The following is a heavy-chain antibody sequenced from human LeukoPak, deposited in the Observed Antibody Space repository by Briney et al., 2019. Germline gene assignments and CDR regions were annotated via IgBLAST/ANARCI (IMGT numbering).Heavy chain of an antibody. CDR2: IYYSGST. CDR1: GGSISSYY. CDR3: ARGPYGYVDY. Sequence: SETLSLTCTVSGGSISSYYWSWIRQPPRKGLEWIGYIYYSGSTNYNPSLKSRVTISVDTSKNQFSLKLSSVTAADTVVYYCARGPYGYVDYWGQGTLVTVSS. D-gene: IGHD3-10*01. V-gene: IGHV4-59*01. J-gene: IGHJ4*02.